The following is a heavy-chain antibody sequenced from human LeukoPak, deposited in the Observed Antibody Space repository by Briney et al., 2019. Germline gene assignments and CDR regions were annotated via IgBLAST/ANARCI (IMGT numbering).Heavy chain of an antibody. V-gene: IGHV4-39*01. CDR1: GGSISSSSAY. Sequence: SETLSLTRTVSGGSISSSSAYWGWIRQPPGKGLDWIGSIYYSKNTYYNPSLKSRVTISADTSKNQFSLTLGSVSATDTAVYYCVSPRGFSYGYFDYWGQGTLVTVSS. CDR3: VSPRGFSYGYFDY. D-gene: IGHD5-18*01. CDR2: IYYSKNT. J-gene: IGHJ4*02.